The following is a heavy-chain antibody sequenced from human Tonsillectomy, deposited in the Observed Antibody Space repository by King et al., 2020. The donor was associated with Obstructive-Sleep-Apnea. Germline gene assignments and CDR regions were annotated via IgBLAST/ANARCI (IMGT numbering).Heavy chain of an antibody. V-gene: IGHV3-23*04. D-gene: IGHD1-1*01. CDR3: AKDWNDAEGPFDP. CDR2: IRGSGGGT. Sequence: QLVQSGGGLVQPGGSLRLSCAASVVTFSSDAMSWVRQAPGKGLEWVSAIRGSGGGTNYADSVKGRFTISRDNSKNTLYLQMNSLRAEDTAVYYCAKDWNDAEGPFDPWGQGTLVTVSS. J-gene: IGHJ5*02. CDR1: VVTFSSDA.